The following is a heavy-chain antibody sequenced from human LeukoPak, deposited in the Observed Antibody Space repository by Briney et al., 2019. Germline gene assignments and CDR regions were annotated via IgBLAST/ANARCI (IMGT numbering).Heavy chain of an antibody. D-gene: IGHD3-10*01. CDR1: GFTFSSYG. CDR3: AKGPRTQSPNYGHYYYYYYGMDV. Sequence: PGRSLRLSCAASGFTFSSYGMHWVRQAPGKGLEWVAVISYDGSNKYYADSVKGRFTISRDNSKNTLYLQMNGLRAEDTAVYYCAKGPRTQSPNYGHYYYYYYGMDVWGKGTTVTVSS. J-gene: IGHJ6*04. CDR2: ISYDGSNK. V-gene: IGHV3-30*18.